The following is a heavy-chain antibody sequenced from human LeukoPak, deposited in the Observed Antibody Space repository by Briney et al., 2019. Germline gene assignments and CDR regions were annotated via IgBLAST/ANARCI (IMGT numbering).Heavy chain of an antibody. CDR1: GGSISSSSYY. V-gene: IGHV4-39*01. CDR2: IYYSGST. D-gene: IGHD6-6*01. CDR3: ARRTEYSSSSGWFDP. J-gene: IGHJ5*02. Sequence: SGTLSLTCTVSGGSISSSSYYWGWIRQPPGKGLEWIGSIYYSGSTYYNPSLKSRVTISVDTSKNQFSLKLSSVTAADTAVYYCARRTEYSSSSGWFDPWGQGTLVTVSS.